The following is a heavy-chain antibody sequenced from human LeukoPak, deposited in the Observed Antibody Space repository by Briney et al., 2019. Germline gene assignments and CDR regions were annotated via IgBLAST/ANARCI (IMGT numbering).Heavy chain of an antibody. CDR1: GGSISSYY. J-gene: IGHJ6*03. Sequence: PSETLSLTCTVSGGSISSYYWSWIRQPPGKGLEWIGYIYYSGSTNYNPSLKSRVTISVDTSKNQFSLKLSSVTAADTAVYYCASVRRGFGESSKYYAYYYMGVWGKGTTVTISS. V-gene: IGHV4-59*01. D-gene: IGHD3-10*01. CDR3: ASVRRGFGESSKYYAYYYMGV. CDR2: IYYSGST.